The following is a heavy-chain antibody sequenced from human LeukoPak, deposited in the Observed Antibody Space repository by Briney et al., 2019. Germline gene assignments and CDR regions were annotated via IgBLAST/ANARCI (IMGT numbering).Heavy chain of an antibody. CDR1: GFTFSQYW. V-gene: IGHV3-7*03. CDR2: IKHDGSEKQDGSEK. J-gene: IGHJ4*02. CDR3: ARVRQWLGTYYFDF. D-gene: IGHD6-19*01. Sequence: GGSLRLSCAASGFTFSQYWMSWVRQAPGKGLEWVANIKHDGSEKQDGSEKNYVDSVKGRFTISRDNAKNSLYLQMNSLRAEDTAVYYCARVRQWLGTYYFDFWGQGTLVTVSS.